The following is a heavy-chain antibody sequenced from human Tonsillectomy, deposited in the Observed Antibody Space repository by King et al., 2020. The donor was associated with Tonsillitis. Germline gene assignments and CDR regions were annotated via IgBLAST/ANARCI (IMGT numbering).Heavy chain of an antibody. Sequence: VQLVESGGGLVQPGGSLRLSCAASGFTFSSYWMHWVRQAPGKGLVWVSRINSDGSSTSYADSVKGRFTISRDNAKNTLYLQMNSLRAEDMAVYYCARGVATLLWFGESPLLDYWGQGTLVTVSS. CDR1: GFTFSSYW. D-gene: IGHD3-10*01. CDR2: INSDGSST. J-gene: IGHJ4*02. V-gene: IGHV3-74*01. CDR3: ARGVATLLWFGESPLLDY.